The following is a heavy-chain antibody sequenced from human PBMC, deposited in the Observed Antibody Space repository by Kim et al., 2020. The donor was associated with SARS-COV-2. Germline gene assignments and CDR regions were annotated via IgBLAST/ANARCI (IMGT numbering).Heavy chain of an antibody. Sequence: PPPKNRVTISVDTHKNHVSLKLRSVTAADTAVYYCARGHSYGAFFDYWGQGTLVTVSS. D-gene: IGHD5-18*01. CDR3: ARGHSYGAFFDY. V-gene: IGHV4-34*01. J-gene: IGHJ4*02.